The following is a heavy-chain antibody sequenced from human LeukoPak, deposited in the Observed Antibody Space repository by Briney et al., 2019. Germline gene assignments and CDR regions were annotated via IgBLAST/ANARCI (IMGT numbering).Heavy chain of an antibody. CDR1: GYTFTSYY. CDR2: INPSGGST. D-gene: IGHD4-17*01. CDR3: ARETSTVTRGQTGVWFDP. V-gene: IGHV1-46*01. J-gene: IGHJ5*02. Sequence: ASVKVSCKASGYTFTSYYMHWVRQAPGQGLEWMGIINPSGGSTSYAQKFQGRVTMTRDMSTSTVYMELSRLRSDDTAVYYCARETSTVTRGQTGVWFDPWGQGTLVTVSS.